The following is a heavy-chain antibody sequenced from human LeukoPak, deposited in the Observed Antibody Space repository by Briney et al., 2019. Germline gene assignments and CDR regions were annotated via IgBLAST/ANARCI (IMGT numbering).Heavy chain of an antibody. J-gene: IGHJ4*02. V-gene: IGHV3-30*19. CDR1: GLTFGSYG. Sequence: GGSLRPSCAASGLTFGSYGMHWVRQAPGKGLEWVTYIYYDGSNTYYADSVKGRFTISRDNSKNTLSLQMSSLRTEDTAVYYCARERELYDFWSGYYLYYFDYWGQGTLVTVPS. D-gene: IGHD3-3*01. CDR2: IYYDGSNT. CDR3: ARERELYDFWSGYYLYYFDY.